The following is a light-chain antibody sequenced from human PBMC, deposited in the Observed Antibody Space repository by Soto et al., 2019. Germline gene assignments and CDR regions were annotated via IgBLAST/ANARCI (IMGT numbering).Light chain of an antibody. V-gene: IGLV1-40*01. CDR3: QSFDKYLSAVV. Sequence: QSVLTQPPSVSGAPGQRVTISCTVSSSNIGAGYDVHWYQQLPGTAPKLLIYGNSNRPSGVPDRFSGSKSGTSASLAISGLQAEDEADYYCQSFDKYLSAVVFGGGTKLTVL. CDR1: SSNIGAGYD. CDR2: GNS. J-gene: IGLJ2*01.